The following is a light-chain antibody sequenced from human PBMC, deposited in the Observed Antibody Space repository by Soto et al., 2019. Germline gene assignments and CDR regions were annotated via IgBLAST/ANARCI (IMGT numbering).Light chain of an antibody. CDR1: SSDIGAYDY. CDR3: FSSTTPSTHV. CDR2: EVN. V-gene: IGLV2-14*01. J-gene: IGLJ1*01. Sequence: QSVLTQAASLSGSPGQSITISCTGTSSDIGAYDYVSWVQQHPGKAPELMISEVNNRPAGVSNRLPGSKPGNTAYLTISGLQVEDEAKYFRFSSTTPSTHVFGTGTRSPS.